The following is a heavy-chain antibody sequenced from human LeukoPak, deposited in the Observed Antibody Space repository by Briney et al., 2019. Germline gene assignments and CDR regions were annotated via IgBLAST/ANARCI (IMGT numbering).Heavy chain of an antibody. Sequence: SETLSLTCTVSGVSISSYYWSWIRQPPGKGLEWIANIHNSGNTNYNPSLRSRVTISLDTSKNQFSLKLSSVTAADTAVYYCARDLRSKVGATVFDYWGQGTLVTVSS. CDR3: ARDLRSKVGATVFDY. J-gene: IGHJ4*02. D-gene: IGHD1-26*01. CDR1: GVSISSYY. CDR2: IHNSGNT. V-gene: IGHV4-59*01.